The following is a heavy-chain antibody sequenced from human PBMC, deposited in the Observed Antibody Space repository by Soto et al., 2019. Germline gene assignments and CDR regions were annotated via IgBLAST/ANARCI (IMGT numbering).Heavy chain of an antibody. CDR1: GFTFSRFG. J-gene: IGHJ4*02. CDR2: ISGGGNPT. Sequence: GGSLRLSCAASGFTFSRFGMSWVRQAPGKGLEWVSGISGGGNPTYYSDSVKGRFTISRDNSKNTLYLQMNSLRTEDTAVYYCARIYRGRTFIDYRGQGTMVTVSS. D-gene: IGHD3-16*01. V-gene: IGHV3-23*01. CDR3: ARIYRGRTFIDY.